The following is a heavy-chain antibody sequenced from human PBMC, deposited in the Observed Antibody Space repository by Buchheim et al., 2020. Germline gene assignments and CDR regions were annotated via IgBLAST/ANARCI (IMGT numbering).Heavy chain of an antibody. CDR2: INHSGST. Sequence: QVQLQESGPGLVKPSGTLSLTCAVSGGSISSSNWWSWVRQPPGKGLEWIGEINHSGSTNYNPSLKSRVTISVDTSKNQFSLKLSSVTAADTAVYYCARLDYDSSGYYLVYADAFDIWGQGT. CDR1: GGSISSSNW. CDR3: ARLDYDSSGYYLVYADAFDI. J-gene: IGHJ3*02. D-gene: IGHD3-22*01. V-gene: IGHV4-4*02.